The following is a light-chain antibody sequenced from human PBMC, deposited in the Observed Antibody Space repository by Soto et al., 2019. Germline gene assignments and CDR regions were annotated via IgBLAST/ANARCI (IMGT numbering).Light chain of an antibody. J-gene: IGKJ4*01. Sequence: DIQLTQSPSFLSASVGDRVTITCRASQGISSYLAWYQQKPGKAPKLLMYAASTLQSGVPSSFSGSGSGTDFTLTISSLQPEYMATYSCQQVNSYPLTCGGGTKVEIK. CDR3: QQVNSYPLT. CDR1: QGISSY. V-gene: IGKV1-9*01. CDR2: AAS.